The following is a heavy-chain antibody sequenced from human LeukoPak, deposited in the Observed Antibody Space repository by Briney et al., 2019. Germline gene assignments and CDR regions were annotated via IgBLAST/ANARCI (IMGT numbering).Heavy chain of an antibody. CDR3: ARVCGHSSGYNDPNHGWFDP. J-gene: IGHJ5*02. Sequence: GSSVKVSCKASGGTFSSYAISWVRQAPGQGLEWMGGIIPIFGTANYAQKFQGRVTITADESTSTAYMELSSLRSEDTAVYYCARVCGHSSGYNDPNHGWFDPWGQGTLVTVSS. CDR1: GGTFSSYA. D-gene: IGHD6-19*01. V-gene: IGHV1-69*01. CDR2: IIPIFGTA.